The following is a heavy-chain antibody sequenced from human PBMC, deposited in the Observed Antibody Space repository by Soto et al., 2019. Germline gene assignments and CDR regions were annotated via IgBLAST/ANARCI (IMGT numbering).Heavy chain of an antibody. V-gene: IGHV3-72*01. CDR1: GFTFSDHY. CDR2: SRDKVHSHTT. Sequence: EVQLAESGGGLVQPGGSLRLSCAASGFTFSDHYMDWVRQAPGKGLEWVGRSRDKVHSHTTEYAASVKGRLTISRGDSDNSLYLQLNSPNAEDTAVYYCARGVVSTGYFDYWGQGTLVTVSS. CDR3: ARGVVSTGYFDY. D-gene: IGHD5-12*01. J-gene: IGHJ4*02.